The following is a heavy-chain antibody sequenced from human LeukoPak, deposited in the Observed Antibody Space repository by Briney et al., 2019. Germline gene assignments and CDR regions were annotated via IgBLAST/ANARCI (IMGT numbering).Heavy chain of an antibody. CDR3: TVHTGMGY. Sequence: PGGSLRLSCAASGFTFSSYAMSWVRQAPGKGLEWVSVISGSGGSTYYADSVKGRFTISRDNSKNTLYLQMNSLRGEDTAVYCCTVHTGMGYWGQGTLVTVSS. D-gene: IGHD5-18*01. CDR1: GFTFSSYA. J-gene: IGHJ4*02. CDR2: ISGSGGST. V-gene: IGHV3-23*01.